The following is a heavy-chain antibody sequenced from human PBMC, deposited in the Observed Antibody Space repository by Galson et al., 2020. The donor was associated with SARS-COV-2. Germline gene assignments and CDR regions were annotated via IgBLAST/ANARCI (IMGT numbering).Heavy chain of an antibody. Sequence: GGSLRLSCAASGFTFSTSGMSWVRQAPGKGLEWVSGIHVGGTTYYADSVKGRFTISRDNSNNTLSLQMNSLRGEDTAVYYCASGRGGFFNDGLDIWGQGTMVTVS. D-gene: IGHD2-15*01. J-gene: IGHJ3*02. V-gene: IGHV3-23*01. CDR2: IHVGGTT. CDR1: GFTFSTSG. CDR3: ASGRGGFFNDGLDI.